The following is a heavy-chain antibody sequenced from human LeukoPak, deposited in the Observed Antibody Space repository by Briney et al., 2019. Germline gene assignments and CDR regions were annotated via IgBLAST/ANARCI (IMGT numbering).Heavy chain of an antibody. CDR3: AREDRYCSGGSCYS. V-gene: IGHV4-61*02. CDR1: GGSISSGSYY. Sequence: SETLSLTCTVSGGSISSGSYYWNWIRQPAGKGLEWIGRIYTSGSTNYNPSLKSRVAISVDTSKNQFSLKLSSVTAADTAVYYCAREDRYCSGGSCYSWGQGTLVTVSS. D-gene: IGHD2-15*01. CDR2: IYTSGST. J-gene: IGHJ4*02.